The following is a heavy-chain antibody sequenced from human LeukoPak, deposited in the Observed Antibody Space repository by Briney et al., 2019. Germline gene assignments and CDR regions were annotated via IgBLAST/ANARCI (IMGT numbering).Heavy chain of an antibody. CDR1: GFTFSNSA. Sequence: GGSLRLSCAASGFTFSNSAMSWVRQAPGKGLEWVSVIYMGGNTYYADSVKGRFTISRHSSKNTLYLQMNSLRAEDTAVYYCARVGDEVAYTRGYLDHWGQGTLVTVSS. V-gene: IGHV3-53*04. J-gene: IGHJ4*02. CDR2: IYMGGNT. CDR3: ARVGDEVAYTRGYLDH. D-gene: IGHD3-16*01.